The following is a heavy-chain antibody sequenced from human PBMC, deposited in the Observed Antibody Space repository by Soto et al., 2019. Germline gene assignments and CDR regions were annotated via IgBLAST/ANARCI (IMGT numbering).Heavy chain of an antibody. CDR1: GFTFTTYG. V-gene: IGHV3-30*03. J-gene: IGHJ4*02. D-gene: IGHD6-19*01. Sequence: PGGSLRLSCAASGFTFTTYGMHWVRQAPGKGLEWVAVISYDGTNKFYEDSVDGRFTISRDNSKNTLFLQMNSLRPEDTAVYYCARGTPYTTGWYYFDFWGQGTLVTVSS. CDR3: ARGTPYTTGWYYFDF. CDR2: ISYDGTNK.